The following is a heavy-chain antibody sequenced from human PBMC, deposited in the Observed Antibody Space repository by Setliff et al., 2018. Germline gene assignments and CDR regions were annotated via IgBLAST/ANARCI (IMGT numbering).Heavy chain of an antibody. CDR2: ISWNSYHI. D-gene: IGHD6-19*01. J-gene: IGHJ4*02. Sequence: GGSLRLSCVASGFTFSNYEMNWVRQAPGKGLEWVSGISWNSYHIDYAGSVRGRFTISRDNAKNSLYLQMNSLTTEDTAFYYCVKSDRDSSGWYPDYWGQGTLVTVSS. V-gene: IGHV3-9*01. CDR1: GFTFSNYE. CDR3: VKSDRDSSGWYPDY.